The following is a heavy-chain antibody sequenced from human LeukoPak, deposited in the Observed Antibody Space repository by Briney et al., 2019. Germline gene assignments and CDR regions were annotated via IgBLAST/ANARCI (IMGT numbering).Heavy chain of an antibody. J-gene: IGHJ6*03. Sequence: GRSLRLSCAASGFTFSSYAMHWVRQAPGKGLEWVAVISYDGSNKYYADSVKGRFTISRDNAKNSLYLQMNSLRAEDTAVYYCARDLQPPIAAAATYYYYYMDVWGKGTTVTVSS. CDR1: GFTFSSYA. V-gene: IGHV3-30-3*01. CDR2: ISYDGSNK. D-gene: IGHD6-13*01. CDR3: ARDLQPPIAAAATYYYYYMDV.